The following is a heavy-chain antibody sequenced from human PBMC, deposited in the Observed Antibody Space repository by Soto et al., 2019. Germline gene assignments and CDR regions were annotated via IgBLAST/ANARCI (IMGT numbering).Heavy chain of an antibody. CDR2: IIPIFGTA. V-gene: IGHV1-69*13. CDR3: ARAGRGCSSTSCYYSGVFYFDY. CDR1: GGTFSSYA. J-gene: IGHJ4*02. D-gene: IGHD2-2*01. Sequence: ASVKVSCKASGGTFSSYAISWVRQAPGQGLEWVGGIIPIFGTANYAQKFQGRVTITADESTSTAYMELSSLRSEDTAVYYCARAGRGCSSTSCYYSGVFYFDYWAQGTLVTVSS.